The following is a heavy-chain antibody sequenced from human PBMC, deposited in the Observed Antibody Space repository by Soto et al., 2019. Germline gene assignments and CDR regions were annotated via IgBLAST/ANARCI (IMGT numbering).Heavy chain of an antibody. V-gene: IGHV4-39*01. CDR3: ARSRGGLLSNFDY. J-gene: IGHJ4*02. CDR1: GGSVSSSSYY. D-gene: IGHD3-16*01. CDR2: IYYSGST. Sequence: PSETLSLTCTVSGGSVSSSSYYWGWIRQPPGKGLEWIGSIYYSGSTYYNPPLKSRVTISVDTSKNQFSLKLSSVTAADTAVYYCARSRGGLLSNFDYWGQGTLVTVSS.